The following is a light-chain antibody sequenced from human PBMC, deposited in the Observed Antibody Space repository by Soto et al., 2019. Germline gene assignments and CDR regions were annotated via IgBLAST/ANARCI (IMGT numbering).Light chain of an antibody. Sequence: EIVMTQSPATLSVSPGERATLSCRASQSVTIYLAWYQQKPGQAPRLLIFGASSRATGIPARFSGSGSGTEFKLTISSLQSEDFAVYFCQQYDDLLRLTFGGGTKVEIK. CDR2: GAS. J-gene: IGKJ4*02. CDR1: QSVTIY. V-gene: IGKV3D-15*01. CDR3: QQYDDLLRLT.